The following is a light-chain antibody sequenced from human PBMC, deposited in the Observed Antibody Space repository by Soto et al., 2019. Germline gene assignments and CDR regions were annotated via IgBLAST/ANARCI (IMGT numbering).Light chain of an antibody. CDR2: AAS. J-gene: IGKJ1*01. V-gene: IGKV3-20*01. CDR1: QSVYNNY. CDR3: QPYGTSSWT. Sequence: EIVLTQSPGTLSLSPGERATLSCRASQSVYNNYLAWYQHKPGQAPRLLIYAASSRATGIPDRFSGSASGRDFTLTISRLEPEDFAVYYCQPYGTSSWTFGHGTKVEIK.